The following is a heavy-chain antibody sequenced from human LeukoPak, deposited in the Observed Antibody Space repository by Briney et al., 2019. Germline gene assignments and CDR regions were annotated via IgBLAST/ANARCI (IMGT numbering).Heavy chain of an antibody. CDR3: AKGSIAVSGRYYDSSGLGY. V-gene: IGHV3-30-3*01. CDR1: GFTFSSYA. J-gene: IGHJ4*02. D-gene: IGHD3-22*01. Sequence: GGSLRLSCAASGFTFSSYAMHWVRQAPGKGLEWVAVISYDGSNKYYADSVKGRFTISRDNSKNTLYLQMNSLRAEDTAVYYCAKGSIAVSGRYYDSSGLGYWGQGTLVTVSS. CDR2: ISYDGSNK.